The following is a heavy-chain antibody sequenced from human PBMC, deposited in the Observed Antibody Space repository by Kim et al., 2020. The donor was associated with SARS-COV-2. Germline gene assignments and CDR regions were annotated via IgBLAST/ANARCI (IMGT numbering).Heavy chain of an antibody. J-gene: IGHJ6*03. Sequence: SETLSLTCTVSGGSISSYYWSWIRQPPGKGLEWIGYIYYSGSTNYNPSLKSRVTISVDTSKNQFSLKLSSVTAADTAVYYCARVPLSSSWLDYYYYYMDVWGKGTTVTVSS. CDR2: IYYSGST. V-gene: IGHV4-59*01. D-gene: IGHD6-13*01. CDR3: ARVPLSSSWLDYYYYYMDV. CDR1: GGSISSYY.